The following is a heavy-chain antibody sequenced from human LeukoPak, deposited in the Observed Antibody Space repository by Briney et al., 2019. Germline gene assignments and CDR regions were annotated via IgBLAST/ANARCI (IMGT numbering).Heavy chain of an antibody. Sequence: GGSLRLSCKGSGYSFTSYWIGWVRQMPGKGLEWMGIIYPGDSDTRYSPCFQGQVTISADKPISNAYLQWSSLKASDTAMYYCARHDTYYYDSSGFTPQVYWGQGTLVTVSS. D-gene: IGHD3-22*01. CDR1: GYSFTSYW. J-gene: IGHJ4*02. V-gene: IGHV5-51*01. CDR2: IYPGDSDT. CDR3: ARHDTYYYDSSGFTPQVY.